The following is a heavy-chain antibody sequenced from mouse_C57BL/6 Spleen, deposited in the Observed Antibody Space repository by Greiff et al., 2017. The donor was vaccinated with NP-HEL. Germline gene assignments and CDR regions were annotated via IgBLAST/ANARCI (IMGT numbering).Heavy chain of an antibody. J-gene: IGHJ3*01. CDR1: GYTFTSYW. CDR3: ARGGSSGPGWFAY. V-gene: IGHV1-55*01. Sequence: VQLQQPGAELVKPGASVKMSCKASGYTFTSYWITWVKQRPGQGLEWIGDIYPGSGSTNYNEKFKSKATLTVDTSSSTAYMQLSSLTSEDSAVYYCARGGSSGPGWFAYWGQGTLVTVSA. CDR2: IYPGSGST. D-gene: IGHD3-2*02.